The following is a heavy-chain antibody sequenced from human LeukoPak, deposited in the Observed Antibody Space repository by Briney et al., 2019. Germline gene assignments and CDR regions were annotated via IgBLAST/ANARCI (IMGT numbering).Heavy chain of an antibody. CDR3: AKAMEWGLNAPAVAVDY. CDR2: IKQDGSEK. CDR1: GFTFSNAW. Sequence: PGGSLRLSCAASGFTFSNAWMSWVRQAPGKGLEWVANIKQDGSEKYYVDSVKGRFTISRDNSKNTLYLQMNSLRAEDTAVYYCAKAMEWGLNAPAVAVDYWGQGTLVTVSS. J-gene: IGHJ4*02. D-gene: IGHD6-19*01. V-gene: IGHV3-7*03.